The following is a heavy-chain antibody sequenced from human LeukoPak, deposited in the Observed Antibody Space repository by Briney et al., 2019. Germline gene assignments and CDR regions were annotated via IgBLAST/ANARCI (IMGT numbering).Heavy chain of an antibody. V-gene: IGHV3-23*01. CDR3: TKRVKYGGTWDHFAD. CDR2: VNADGGNT. CDR1: GFTFDNYR. J-gene: IGHJ4*02. Sequence: GGSLRLSCAASGFTFDNYRMSWVRQAPGKGLEWVSTVNADGGNTYYADSVKGRFTISRDNSKSTLILQMNSLRVEDTALYYCTKRVKYGGTWDHFADWGQGTLVTASS. D-gene: IGHD1-26*01.